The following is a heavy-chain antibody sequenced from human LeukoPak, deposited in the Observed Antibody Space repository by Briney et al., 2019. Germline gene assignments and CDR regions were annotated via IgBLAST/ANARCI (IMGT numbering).Heavy chain of an antibody. J-gene: IGHJ4*02. V-gene: IGHV4-59*12. CDR1: GGSISSYY. CDR3: AISGYSYGTLSYFDY. CDR2: IYYSGST. D-gene: IGHD5-18*01. Sequence: SETLSLTCTVSGGSISSYYWSWIRQPPGKGLEWIGYIYYSGSTNYNPSLKSRVTISVDTSKNQFSLKLSSVTAADTAVYYCAISGYSYGTLSYFDYWGQGTLVTVSS.